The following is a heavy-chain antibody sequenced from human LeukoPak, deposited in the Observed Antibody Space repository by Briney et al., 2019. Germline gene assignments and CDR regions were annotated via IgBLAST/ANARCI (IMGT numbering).Heavy chain of an antibody. CDR2: INHSGST. D-gene: IGHD6-19*01. J-gene: IGHJ4*02. CDR3: ATSSGWYHEFDY. V-gene: IGHV4-34*01. CDR1: GGSFSGYY. Sequence: LETLSLTCAVYGGSFSGYYWSWIRQPPGKGLEWIGEINHSGSTNYNPSLKSRVTISVDTSKNQFSLKLSSVTAADTAVYYCATSSGWYHEFDYWGQGTLVTVSS.